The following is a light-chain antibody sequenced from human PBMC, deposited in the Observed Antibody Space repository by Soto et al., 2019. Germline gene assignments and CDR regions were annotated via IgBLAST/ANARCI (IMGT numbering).Light chain of an antibody. J-gene: IGLJ2*01. CDR3: RSYSTNPSPHVL. Sequence: QSVLAQPASVSGSPGQSITISCTGTRSDIGRYNYVSWYQQRPGKAPKLLIYEVTYRPSGVSARFSGSKSGSTASLTISGLQAEDESDYYCRSYSTNPSPHVLFGGGTK. V-gene: IGLV2-14*01. CDR1: RSDIGRYNY. CDR2: EVT.